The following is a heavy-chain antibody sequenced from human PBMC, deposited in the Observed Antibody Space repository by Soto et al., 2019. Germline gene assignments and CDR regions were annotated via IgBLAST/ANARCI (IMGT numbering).Heavy chain of an antibody. Sequence: LRLSCAASGFTFSTYWMHWVRQTPGKGLVWVSRINGDETRTTYADSVKGRFTISRDNAENTLYLQMNSLRAEDTAVYYCARGDISSSYWHFDYWGQGTLVTVSS. CDR1: GFTFSTYW. D-gene: IGHD6-13*01. CDR3: ARGDISSSYWHFDY. J-gene: IGHJ4*02. CDR2: INGDETRT. V-gene: IGHV3-74*01.